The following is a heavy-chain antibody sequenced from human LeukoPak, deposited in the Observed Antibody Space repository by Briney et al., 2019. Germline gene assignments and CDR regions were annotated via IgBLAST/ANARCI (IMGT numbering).Heavy chain of an antibody. CDR3: ARSNSGYSYGHFDY. V-gene: IGHV4-34*09. Sequence: PSETLSLTCAVYGGSFSGYYWSWIRQPPGKGLEWIGYIYYSGSTYYNPSLKSRVTISVDTSKNQFSLKLSSVTAADTAVYYCARSNSGYSYGHFDYWGQGTLVTVSS. CDR2: IYYSGST. D-gene: IGHD5-18*01. CDR1: GGSFSGYY. J-gene: IGHJ4*02.